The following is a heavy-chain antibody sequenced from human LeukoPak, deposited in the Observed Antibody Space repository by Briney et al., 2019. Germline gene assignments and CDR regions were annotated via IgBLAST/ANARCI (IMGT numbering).Heavy chain of an antibody. Sequence: PSETLSLTCTVSGGSISSYYWSWIRQPPGKGLEWIGYIYYSGSTNYNPSLKSRVTISVDTSKNQFSLKLSSVTAADTAVYYCARSLWSWTSETGTIYYYYGMDVWGQGTTVTVSS. CDR3: ARSLWSWTSETGTIYYYYGMDV. CDR1: GGSISSYY. CDR2: IYYSGST. J-gene: IGHJ6*02. V-gene: IGHV4-59*01. D-gene: IGHD1-7*01.